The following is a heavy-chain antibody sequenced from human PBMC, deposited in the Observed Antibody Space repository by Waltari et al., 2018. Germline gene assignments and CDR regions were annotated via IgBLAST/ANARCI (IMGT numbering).Heavy chain of an antibody. Sequence: QVQLQQWGAGLLKPSETLSLTCAVYGGSFSGYYWSWIRQPPGKGLEWIEEINHSGSTNYNPSLKSRVTISVDTSKNQFSLKLSSVTAADTAVYYCARRGYVWGSYRYYFDYWGQGTLVTVSS. J-gene: IGHJ4*02. V-gene: IGHV4-34*01. D-gene: IGHD3-16*02. CDR2: INHSGST. CDR3: ARRGYVWGSYRYYFDY. CDR1: GGSFSGYY.